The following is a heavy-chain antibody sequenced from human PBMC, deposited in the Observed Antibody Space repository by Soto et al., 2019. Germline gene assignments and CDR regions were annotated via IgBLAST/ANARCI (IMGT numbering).Heavy chain of an antibody. CDR1: GFTLIDYG. J-gene: IGHJ4*02. CDR3: VRWNGFGDH. D-gene: IGHD1-1*01. V-gene: IGHV3-23*01. Sequence: EVQLLDSGGGLVQPGGSLRLSCAVSGFTLIDYGVTWFRQAPGKGLEWVSGFSGGGGGTFYADSVKGRFTISRDDSKNTAYLQMNGLGVEDTAIYYCVRWNGFGDHWGQGTLVTVSS. CDR2: FSGGGGGT.